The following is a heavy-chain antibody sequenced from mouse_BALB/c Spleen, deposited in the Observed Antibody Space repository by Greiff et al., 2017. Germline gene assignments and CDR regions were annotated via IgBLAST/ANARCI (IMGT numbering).Heavy chain of an antibody. CDR3: ARGDYYGSSYHHWYFDV. CDR1: GYSITSDYA. V-gene: IGHV3-2*02. CDR2: ISYSGST. J-gene: IGHJ1*01. D-gene: IGHD1-1*01. Sequence: EVQGVESGPGLVKPSQSLSLTCTVTGYSITSDYAWNWIRQFPGNKLEWMGYISYSGSTSYNPSLKSRISITRDTSKNQFFLQLNSVTTEDTATYYCARGDYYGSSYHHWYFDVWGAGTTVTVAS.